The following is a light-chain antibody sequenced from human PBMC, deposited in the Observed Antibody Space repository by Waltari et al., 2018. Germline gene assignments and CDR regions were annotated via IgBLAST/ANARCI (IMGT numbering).Light chain of an antibody. CDR2: DAS. V-gene: IGKV1-39*01. J-gene: IGKJ3*01. CDR1: QSIRSY. CDR3: QERSDWRGLT. Sequence: DIQMTQSPSSLSASVGDRVTITCRASQSIRSYLNWYQQKPGKAPKLLIYDASNLQSGVPSRFSGSGSGTDFTLTISSLEPEDSAVYYCQERSDWRGLTFGPGTKEDIK.